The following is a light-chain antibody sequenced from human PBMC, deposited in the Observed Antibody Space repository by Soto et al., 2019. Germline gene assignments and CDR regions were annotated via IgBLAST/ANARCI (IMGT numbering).Light chain of an antibody. CDR2: GAS. J-gene: IGKJ1*01. V-gene: IGKV3-20*01. Sequence: TQSPSTVSASVGDRVTITCRASQGISSWLAWYQQKPGEAPRLLIYGASSRASGIPERFSGSGSGTDFTLTISRLEPEDFAVYYCQQYGSSPPTFGQGTMVDI. CDR3: QQYGSSPPT. CDR1: QGISSW.